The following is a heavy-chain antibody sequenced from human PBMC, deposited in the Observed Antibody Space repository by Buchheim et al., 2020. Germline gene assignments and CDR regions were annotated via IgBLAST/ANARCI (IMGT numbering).Heavy chain of an antibody. CDR1: GFTFSSYW. D-gene: IGHD5-18*01. Sequence: EVQLVDSGGGLVQPGGSLRLSCAASGFTFSSYWMSWVRQAPGKGPEWVANIKRDGSEKYYVDSVKGRFTISRDHAKNSLYLQMNSLRDEDTAVYYCAKYEGYDYGPFDSWGQGTL. CDR2: IKRDGSEK. V-gene: IGHV3-7*03. J-gene: IGHJ4*02. CDR3: AKYEGYDYGPFDS.